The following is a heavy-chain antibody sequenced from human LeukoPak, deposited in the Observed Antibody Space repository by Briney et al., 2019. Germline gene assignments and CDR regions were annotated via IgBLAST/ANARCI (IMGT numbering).Heavy chain of an antibody. CDR3: ARRNGRKYYFDY. CDR2: INPSGGST. D-gene: IGHD2-8*01. CDR1: GYTFTSYY. V-gene: IGHV1-46*01. J-gene: IGHJ4*02. Sequence: ASVKVSCKASGYTFTSYYMHWVRQAPGQELEWMGIINPSGGSTSYAQKFQGRVTMTRDTSTSTVYMELSSLRSEDTAVYYCARRNGRKYYFDYWGQGTLVTVSS.